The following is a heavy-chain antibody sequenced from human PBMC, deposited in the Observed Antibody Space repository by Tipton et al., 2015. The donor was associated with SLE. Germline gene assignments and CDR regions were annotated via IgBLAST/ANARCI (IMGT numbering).Heavy chain of an antibody. CDR2: IYYIGST. Sequence: TLSLTCTVSGGSISSRSHYWAWIRQPPGKGPEWIGSIYYIGSTFYNPSLKSRVTISVDTSKNQFSLKLSSVTAADTAVYYCAKPLYDYWSSSPLDSWGQGTLVTVSS. D-gene: IGHD3-3*01. J-gene: IGHJ4*02. CDR1: GGSISSRSHY. CDR3: AKPLYDYWSSSPLDS. V-gene: IGHV4-39*07.